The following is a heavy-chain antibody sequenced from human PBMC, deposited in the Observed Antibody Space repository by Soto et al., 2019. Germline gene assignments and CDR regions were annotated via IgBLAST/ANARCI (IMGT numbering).Heavy chain of an antibody. Sequence: GGSLRLSCAASGFTFSSYSMNWVRQAPGKGLEWVSSISSSSSYIYYADSVKGRFTISRDNAKNSLYLQMNSLRAEDTAVYYCARGLRGTGIVGATDYWGQGTLVTVSS. CDR1: GFTFSSYS. V-gene: IGHV3-21*01. J-gene: IGHJ4*02. CDR3: ARGLRGTGIVGATDY. CDR2: ISSSSSYI. D-gene: IGHD1-26*01.